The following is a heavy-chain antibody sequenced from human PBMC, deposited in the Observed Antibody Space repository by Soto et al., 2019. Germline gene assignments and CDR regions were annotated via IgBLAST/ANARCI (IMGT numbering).Heavy chain of an antibody. D-gene: IGHD2-2*01. Sequence: TGGSLRLSCAASGFTFSSYSMNWVRQAPGKGLEWVSSISSSSSYIYYADSVKGRFTISRDNAKNSLYLQMNSLRAEDTAVYYCAREEFGCSSTSCNPTSYYYYYGMDVWGQGTTVTVSS. CDR2: ISSSSSYI. J-gene: IGHJ6*02. CDR3: AREEFGCSSTSCNPTSYYYYYGMDV. V-gene: IGHV3-21*01. CDR1: GFTFSSYS.